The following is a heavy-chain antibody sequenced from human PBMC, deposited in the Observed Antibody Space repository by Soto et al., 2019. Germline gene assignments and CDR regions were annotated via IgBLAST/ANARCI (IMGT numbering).Heavy chain of an antibody. J-gene: IGHJ4*02. D-gene: IGHD3-22*01. CDR1: GGSISSGDYY. CDR2: IYYSGST. CDR3: AREHDYYDSSGYLTTGTGY. V-gene: IGHV4-30-4*01. Sequence: QVQLQESGPGLVKPSQTLSLTCTVSGGSISSGDYYWSWIRQPPGKGLEWIGYIYYSGSTYYNPSLKSRVTISVDTSKNQFSLKLSSVTAADTAVYYCAREHDYYDSSGYLTTGTGYWGQGTLVTVSS.